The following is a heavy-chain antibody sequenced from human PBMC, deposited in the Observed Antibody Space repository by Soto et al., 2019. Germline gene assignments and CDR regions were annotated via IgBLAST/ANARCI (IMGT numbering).Heavy chain of an antibody. Sequence: PSETLSLTCAVSGGSISSGGYSWSWIRQPPGKGLEWIGYIYHSGSTYYNPSLKSRVTISVDRSKNQFSLKLSSVTAADTAVYSCASRDNWGSGYYGMDVWGKGTTVPVSS. CDR2: IYHSGST. V-gene: IGHV4-30-2*01. J-gene: IGHJ6*04. CDR1: GGSISSGGYS. CDR3: ASRDNWGSGYYGMDV. D-gene: IGHD7-27*01.